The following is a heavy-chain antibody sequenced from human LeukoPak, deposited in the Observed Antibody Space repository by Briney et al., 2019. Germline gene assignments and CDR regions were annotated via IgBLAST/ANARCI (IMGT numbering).Heavy chain of an antibody. D-gene: IGHD2-8*02. Sequence: ASVTVSLTSSGYTFTAYYIHWVRQAPGQGLGWVGWIDTNTGATKYAQKFQGRVTITRDTSTGTAYMELSSLISGDTALYYCASEAFCAGGSCNVQRVASWGPGTLVTVSS. CDR1: GYTFTAYY. CDR3: ASEAFCAGGSCNVQRVAS. J-gene: IGHJ4*02. CDR2: IDTNTGAT. V-gene: IGHV1-2*02.